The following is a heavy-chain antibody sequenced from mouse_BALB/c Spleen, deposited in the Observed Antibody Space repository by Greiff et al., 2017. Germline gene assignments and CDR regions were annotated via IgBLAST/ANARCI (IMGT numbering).Heavy chain of an antibody. Sequence: EVQLVESGPSLVKPSQTLSLTCSVTGDSITSGYWNWIRKFPGNKLEYMGYISYSGSTYYNPSLKSRISITRDTSKNQYYLQLNSVTTEDTATYYCARIYGNYGYAMDYWGQGTSVTVSS. CDR2: ISYSGST. CDR1: GDSITSGY. D-gene: IGHD2-1*01. CDR3: ARIYGNYGYAMDY. V-gene: IGHV3-8*02. J-gene: IGHJ4*01.